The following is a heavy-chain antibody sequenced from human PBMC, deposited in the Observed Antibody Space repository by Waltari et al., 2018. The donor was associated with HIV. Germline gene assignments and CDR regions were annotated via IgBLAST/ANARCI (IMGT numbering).Heavy chain of an antibody. CDR1: GYPFTGYY. CDR2: INPNSGGT. Sequence: QVQLVQSGAEVKKPGASVKVSCKASGYPFTGYYMHWVRQAPGQGFEWMGWINPNSGGTTCAQQFQGRVTMTRNTSIRTAHMELSRLRSDDTAGYYCARALPGPQYSSSWTFDYWGQGTLVTVSS. V-gene: IGHV1-2*02. D-gene: IGHD6-13*01. CDR3: ARALPGPQYSSSWTFDY. J-gene: IGHJ4*02.